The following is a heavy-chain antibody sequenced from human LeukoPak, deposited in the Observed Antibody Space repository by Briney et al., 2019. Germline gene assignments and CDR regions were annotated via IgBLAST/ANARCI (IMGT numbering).Heavy chain of an antibody. Sequence: PGGSLRLSCTASEFTFSTYWMSWVRQAPGKGLDWVANIKLDGSEKYYVDSVKGRFTISGDNAKNSLYLQMNSLGPEDTAVYYCARGRTYCRGGSCYVGLDYWGQGTLVTVSS. CDR2: IKLDGSEK. D-gene: IGHD2-15*01. CDR3: ARGRTYCRGGSCYVGLDY. V-gene: IGHV3-7*01. CDR1: EFTFSTYW. J-gene: IGHJ4*02.